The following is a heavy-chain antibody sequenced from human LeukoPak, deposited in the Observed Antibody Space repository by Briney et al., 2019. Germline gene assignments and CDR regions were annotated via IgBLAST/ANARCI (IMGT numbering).Heavy chain of an antibody. CDR2: MSYDGSNE. D-gene: IGHD2-15*01. Sequence: GESLRLSCAASGFTFSSYAVHWVRQAPGKGLEWVAVMSYDGSNEYYADSVKGRFTISRDNSKNTLYLLMNSLRAEDTAVYYCAREYCSAGSCYSATPDDAFDIWGQGTMVTVSS. CDR1: GFTFSSYA. CDR3: AREYCSAGSCYSATPDDAFDI. V-gene: IGHV3-30-3*01. J-gene: IGHJ3*02.